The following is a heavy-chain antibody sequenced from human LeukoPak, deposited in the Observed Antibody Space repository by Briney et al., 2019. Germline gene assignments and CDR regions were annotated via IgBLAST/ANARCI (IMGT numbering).Heavy chain of an antibody. CDR2: IYWDDDK. V-gene: IGHV2-5*02. D-gene: IGHD2-2*02. CDR3: AAPFHCSSTSCYTGGGAAFDI. Sequence: SGPTLVKPTQTLTLTCTFSGFSLSTSGVGVGWIRQPPGKALEWLALIYWDDDKRYSLSLKSRLTITKDTSKNQVVLTMTNMDPVDTATYYCAAPFHCSSTSCYTGGGAAFDIWGQGTMVTVSS. CDR1: GFSLSTSGVG. J-gene: IGHJ3*02.